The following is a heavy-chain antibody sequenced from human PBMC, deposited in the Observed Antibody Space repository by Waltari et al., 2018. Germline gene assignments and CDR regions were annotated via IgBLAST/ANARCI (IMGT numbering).Heavy chain of an antibody. Sequence: EVQLLESGGGLIQPGGSLRLSCAASGFTFSIYSMSWVRQAPGRGLEWVSAIGGSGTSAYHADSVKGRFTISRDNSKYTLYLRVNSLMAEDTAVYYWAKEIVLVPGNINFFAYWGQR. J-gene: IGHJ4*02. CDR1: GFTFSIYS. D-gene: IGHD2-8*02. CDR3: AKEIVLVPGNINFFAY. CDR2: IGGSGTSA. V-gene: IGHV3-23*01.